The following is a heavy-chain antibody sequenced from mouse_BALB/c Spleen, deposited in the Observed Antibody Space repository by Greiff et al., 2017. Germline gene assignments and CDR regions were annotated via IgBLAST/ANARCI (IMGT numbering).Heavy chain of an antibody. CDR3: ARSLNWDGFAY. CDR1: GFTFSDYY. J-gene: IGHJ3*01. Sequence: EVQGVESGGGLVKPGGSLKLSCAASGFTFSDYYMYWVRQTPEKRLEWVATISDGGSYTYYPDSVKGRFTISRDNAKNNLYLQMSSLKSEDTAMYYCARSLNWDGFAYWGQGTLVTVSA. CDR2: ISDGGSYT. D-gene: IGHD4-1*01. V-gene: IGHV5-4*02.